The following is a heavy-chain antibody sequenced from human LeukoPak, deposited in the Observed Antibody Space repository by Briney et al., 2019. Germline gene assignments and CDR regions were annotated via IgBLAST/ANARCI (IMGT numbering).Heavy chain of an antibody. CDR2: INHSGST. CDR3: ARGYYFLYYYGMDV. CDR1: GGSFSGYY. D-gene: IGHD3-10*01. J-gene: IGHJ6*02. Sequence: ETSETLSLTCAVYGGSFSGYYWSWIRQPPGKGLEWIGEINHSGSTNYNPSLKSRVTISVDTSKNQFSLKLSSVTAADTAVYYCARGYYFLYYYGMDVWGQGTTVTVSS. V-gene: IGHV4-34*01.